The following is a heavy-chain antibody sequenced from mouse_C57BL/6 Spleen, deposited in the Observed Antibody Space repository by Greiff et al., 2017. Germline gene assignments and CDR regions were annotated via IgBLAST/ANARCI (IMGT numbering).Heavy chain of an antibody. CDR3: ARPQLNYFDY. Sequence: EVKVVESGGDLVKPGGSLKLSCAASGFTFSSYGMSWVRQTPDKRLEWVATISSGGSYTYYPDSVKGRFTISRDNAKNTLYLQMSSLKSEDTAMYYCARPQLNYFDYWGQGTTLTVSS. CDR1: GFTFSSYG. J-gene: IGHJ2*01. V-gene: IGHV5-6*01. CDR2: ISSGGSYT.